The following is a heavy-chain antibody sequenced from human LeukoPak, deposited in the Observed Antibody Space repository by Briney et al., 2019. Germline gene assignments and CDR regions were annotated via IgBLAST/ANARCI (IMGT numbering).Heavy chain of an antibody. CDR3: TRVLSDSRGWYHFDY. V-gene: IGHV3-53*01. D-gene: IGHD6-19*01. J-gene: IGHJ4*02. Sequence: GGSLRLSCAASGLTVSNNYMGWVRQAPGKGLEWVSVIYSRGDAYYADSVRGRFTISRDNSKNILSLQMNSLRADDTAIYYCTRVLSDSRGWYHFDYWGQGTLVTVSS. CDR1: GLTVSNNY. CDR2: IYSRGDA.